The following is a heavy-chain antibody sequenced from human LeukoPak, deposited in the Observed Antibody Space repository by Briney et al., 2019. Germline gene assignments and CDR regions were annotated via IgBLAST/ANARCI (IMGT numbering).Heavy chain of an antibody. CDR2: IYHSGST. V-gene: IGHV4-38-2*02. CDR1: GYSISSGYY. D-gene: IGHD3-16*01. Sequence: PSETLSLTCTVSGYSISSGYYWGWIRQPPGKGLEWIGSIYHSGSTYYNPFLKSRVTISVDTSKNQFSLKLSSVTAADTAVYYCASGGNDPGTSDYWGQGTLVTVSS. CDR3: ASGGNDPGTSDY. J-gene: IGHJ4*02.